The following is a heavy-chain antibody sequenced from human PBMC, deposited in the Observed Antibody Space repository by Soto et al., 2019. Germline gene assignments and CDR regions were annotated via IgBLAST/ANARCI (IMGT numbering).Heavy chain of an antibody. V-gene: IGHV3-23*01. J-gene: IGHJ4*02. D-gene: IGHD3-22*01. CDR1: GFTFSSYA. Sequence: GGSLRLSCAASGFTFSSYAMSWVRQAPGKGLEWVSAISGSGGSTYYADSVKGRFTISRDNSKNTLYLQMNSLRAEDTAVYYCAKPYYYDSSGYYYLVDWGQGTLVTVSS. CDR2: ISGSGGST. CDR3: AKPYYYDSSGYYYLVD.